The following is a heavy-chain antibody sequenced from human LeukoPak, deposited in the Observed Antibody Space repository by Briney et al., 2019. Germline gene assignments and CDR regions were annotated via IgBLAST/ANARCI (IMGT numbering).Heavy chain of an antibody. CDR2: IYYTGST. CDR3: ARADGAVAAYYGIDV. CDR1: GASISSHH. Sequence: SETLSPTCTVSGASISSHHWTWIRQPPGKGLEWIGYIYYTGSTNYSPSLKSRGTISVDTSKNQFSLKLSSVTAADTAVYYCARADGAVAAYYGIDVWGQGTTVTVSS. V-gene: IGHV4-59*11. D-gene: IGHD6-19*01. J-gene: IGHJ6*02.